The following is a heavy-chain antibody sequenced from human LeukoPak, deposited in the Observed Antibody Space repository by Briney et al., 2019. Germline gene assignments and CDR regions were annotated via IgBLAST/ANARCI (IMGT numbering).Heavy chain of an antibody. Sequence: ASVKVSCKVSGYTLTELSMHWVRQAPGKGLEWMGGFDPEDGETIYAQKFQGRVTMTEDTSTDTAYMELSSLRAEDTAVYYCATVAAPPPIAPFDFGGRRTLVTVSS. CDR2: FDPEDGET. CDR3: ATVAAPPPIAPFDF. CDR1: GYTLTELS. D-gene: IGHD2-21*01. J-gene: IGHJ4*02. V-gene: IGHV1-24*01.